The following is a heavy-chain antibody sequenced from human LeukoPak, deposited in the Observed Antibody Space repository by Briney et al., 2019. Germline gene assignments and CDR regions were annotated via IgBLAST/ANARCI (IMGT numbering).Heavy chain of an antibody. J-gene: IGHJ4*02. V-gene: IGHV3-48*03. D-gene: IGHD1-1*01. CDR3: AREGGWATTANDY. CDR2: ISGSGSTI. CDR1: GFTFSTYE. Sequence: GGSLRLSCTASGFTFSTYEMNWVRQAPGKGLEWVSYISGSGSTIYYADSVKGRFTISRDNAKNSLYLQMSSLRAEDTALYYCAREGGWATTANDYWGQGTLVTVSS.